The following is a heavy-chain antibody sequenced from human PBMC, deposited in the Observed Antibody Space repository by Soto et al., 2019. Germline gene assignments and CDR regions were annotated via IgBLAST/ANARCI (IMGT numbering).Heavy chain of an antibody. J-gene: IGHJ4*02. D-gene: IGHD6-19*01. CDR1: GGSISSGSYY. Sequence: PSETLSLTCTVSGGSISSGSYYWGWIRQPPGKGLEWIGSIYYSGSTYYNPSLKSRVTISVDTSKNQFSLKLSSVTAADAAVYYCARSPAIAVADTFDYWGQGTLVTVSS. CDR2: IYYSGST. CDR3: ARSPAIAVADTFDY. V-gene: IGHV4-39*01.